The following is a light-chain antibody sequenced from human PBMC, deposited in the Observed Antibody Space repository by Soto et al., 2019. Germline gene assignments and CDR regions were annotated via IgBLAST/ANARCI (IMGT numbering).Light chain of an antibody. Sequence: QSVLTQPPSVSGAPGPRVTISCTGSSSNIGAGYDVHWYQQVPGTAPNLLIDGNTNRPSGVPDRFSGSKSGTSASLAITGLQAEDEADYYCQSYDSSLREDVFGTGTQLTVL. V-gene: IGLV1-40*01. CDR2: GNT. J-gene: IGLJ1*01. CDR3: QSYDSSLREDV. CDR1: SSNIGAGYD.